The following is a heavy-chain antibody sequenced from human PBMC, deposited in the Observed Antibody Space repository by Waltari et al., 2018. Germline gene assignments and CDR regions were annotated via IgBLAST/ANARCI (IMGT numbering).Heavy chain of an antibody. CDR1: GGSISSYY. V-gene: IGHV4-4*09. CDR2: IYTSGST. D-gene: IGHD1-26*01. Sequence: QVQLQESGPGLVKPSETLSLTCTVSGGSISSYYWSWIRQPPGKGLEWIGYIYTSGSTNYNPSLKSRVTISVDTSKNQFSLKLSSVTAADTAVYYCARWGRSEMGATLWYFDLWGRGTLVTVSS. CDR3: ARWGRSEMGATLWYFDL. J-gene: IGHJ2*01.